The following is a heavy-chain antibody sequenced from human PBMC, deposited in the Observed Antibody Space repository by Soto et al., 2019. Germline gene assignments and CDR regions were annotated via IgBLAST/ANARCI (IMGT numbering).Heavy chain of an antibody. J-gene: IGHJ4*02. D-gene: IGHD5-12*01. CDR2: IYPGDSDT. CDR1: GYSFTSYW. CDR3: ARSKDIVATRGYFDY. V-gene: IGHV5-51*01. Sequence: GESLKISCKGSGYSFTSYWIGWVRQMPGKGLEWMGIIYPGDSDTRYSPSFQGQVTISADKSISTAYLQWSSLKASDTAMYYCARSKDIVATRGYFDYWGQGTLVTVSS.